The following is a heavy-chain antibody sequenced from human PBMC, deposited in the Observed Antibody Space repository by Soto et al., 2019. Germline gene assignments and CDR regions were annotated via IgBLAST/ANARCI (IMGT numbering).Heavy chain of an antibody. V-gene: IGHV3-30-3*01. D-gene: IGHD5-18*01. CDR1: GFTFSSYA. CDR2: ISYDGSNK. J-gene: IGHJ4*02. CDR3: VGDTAMVRFDY. Sequence: GGSLRLSCAASGFTFSSYAMHWVRQAPGKGLEWVAVISYDGSNKYYADSVKGRFTISRDNSKNTLYLQMNSLRAEDTAVYYCVGDTAMVRFDYWGQGTLVTVSS.